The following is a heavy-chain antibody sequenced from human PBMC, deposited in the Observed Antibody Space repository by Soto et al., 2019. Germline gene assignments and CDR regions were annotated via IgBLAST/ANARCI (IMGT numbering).Heavy chain of an antibody. Sequence: ASVKVSCKASGYTFTSYGISWVRQAPGQGLEWMGWISAYNGNTNYAQKLQGRVTMTTDTSTSTAYMVLRSLRSDDTAVYYCARDIVVVPDAPRGWFDPWGQGTLVTVSS. CDR1: GYTFTSYG. CDR2: ISAYNGNT. J-gene: IGHJ5*02. CDR3: ARDIVVVPDAPRGWFDP. D-gene: IGHD2-2*01. V-gene: IGHV1-18*04.